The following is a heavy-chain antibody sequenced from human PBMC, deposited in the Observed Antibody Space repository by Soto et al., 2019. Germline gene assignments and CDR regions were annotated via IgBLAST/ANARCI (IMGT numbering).Heavy chain of an antibody. Sequence: QPGVSLRLSCAACGFTFSSYAMQWVCQAPGKGLEWVAVISYDGSNKYYADSVKGRFTISRDNSKNTLYLQMNSLRAEDTAVYYCARDSGSGWFGYWGQGTLVTVSS. CDR3: ARDSGSGWFGY. D-gene: IGHD6-19*01. CDR1: GFTFSSYA. J-gene: IGHJ4*02. CDR2: ISYDGSNK. V-gene: IGHV3-30-3*01.